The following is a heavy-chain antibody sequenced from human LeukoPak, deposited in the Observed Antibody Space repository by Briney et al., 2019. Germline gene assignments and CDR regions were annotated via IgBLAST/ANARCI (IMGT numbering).Heavy chain of an antibody. V-gene: IGHV4-34*01. D-gene: IGHD4-23*01. Sequence: SETLSLTCAVYGGSLSGYYGSWIRQPPGKGLEWIGEINHSGSTNYNPSLKRRVTISVDTSKNQFSLKLSSVTAADTAVYYCARGNTVVSRFDAFDIWGQGTMVTVSS. CDR1: GGSLSGYY. CDR3: ARGNTVVSRFDAFDI. CDR2: INHSGST. J-gene: IGHJ3*02.